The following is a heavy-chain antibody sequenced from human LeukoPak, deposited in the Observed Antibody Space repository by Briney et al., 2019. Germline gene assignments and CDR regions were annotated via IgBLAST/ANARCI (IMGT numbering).Heavy chain of an antibody. J-gene: IGHJ4*02. Sequence: PSKTLSLTCTASGGSISSYYWSWIRQPPGKGLEWIGYIYYSRSNNYNPSLKSRVTISVDTSKNQFSLKLSSVTAADTAVYYCARVRYYDILTGYYGDGYFDYWGQGTLVTVSS. CDR1: GGSISSYY. V-gene: IGHV4-59*01. D-gene: IGHD3-9*01. CDR2: IYYSRSN. CDR3: ARVRYYDILTGYYGDGYFDY.